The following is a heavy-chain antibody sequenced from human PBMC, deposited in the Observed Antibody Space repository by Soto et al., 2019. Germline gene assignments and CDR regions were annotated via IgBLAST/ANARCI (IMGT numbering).Heavy chain of an antibody. CDR3: ARFYMVRGVMGAFDI. CDR2: IYYIGST. Sequence: QVQLQESGPGLVKPSQTLSLTCTVSGGSISSGGYYWSWIRQHPGKGLEWIGYIYYIGSTYYNPSLKSRVSISVDTSKNQVSLKLSSVTAADTAVYYCARFYMVRGVMGAFDIWGQGTMVTVSS. V-gene: IGHV4-31*03. CDR1: GGSISSGGYY. J-gene: IGHJ3*02. D-gene: IGHD3-10*01.